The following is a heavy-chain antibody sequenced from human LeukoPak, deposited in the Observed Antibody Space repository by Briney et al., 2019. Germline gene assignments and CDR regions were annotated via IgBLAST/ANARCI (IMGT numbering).Heavy chain of an antibody. V-gene: IGHV3-53*01. CDR1: GVTVSSNY. D-gene: IGHD3-9*01. J-gene: IGHJ4*02. CDR3: VRAWKSGYAGYYFDY. Sequence: GGSLRLSCAASGVTVSSNYMSWVRQAPGKGLEWVSVIYSGGSAHHADSVKGRFTISRDNSKNTLYLQMNSLRVEDTAVYYCVRAWKSGYAGYYFDYWGQGTLVTVSS. CDR2: IYSGGSA.